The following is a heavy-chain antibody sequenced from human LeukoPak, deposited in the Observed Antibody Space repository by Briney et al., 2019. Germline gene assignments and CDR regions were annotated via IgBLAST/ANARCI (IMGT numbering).Heavy chain of an antibody. V-gene: IGHV3-23*01. CDR3: AKALSSSFYYFDL. J-gene: IGHJ2*01. CDR2: IHGGGDVT. D-gene: IGHD3-16*02. Sequence: GGSLRLSCAASGFIFTDYWMNWVRQAPEKGLEWVSTIHGGGDVTYYADSVKGRFTISRDNSRNTLYLQMNSLRAEDTAIYYCAKALSSSFYYFDLGGRGTLVTVSS. CDR1: GFIFTDYW.